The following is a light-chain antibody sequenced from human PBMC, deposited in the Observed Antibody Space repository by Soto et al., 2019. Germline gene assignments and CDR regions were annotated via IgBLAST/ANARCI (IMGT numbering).Light chain of an antibody. Sequence: DIVMTQSPLSLPVTPGEPASFSCRSSQSLLHSNGYNYLDWYLQKPGQSPQLLIYLGSHRASGVPDRFSGSGSGTDFTLKISRVEAEDVGVYFCMQALHTPWTFDQGTKVDIK. CDR2: LGS. CDR3: MQALHTPWT. CDR1: QSLLHSNGYNY. V-gene: IGKV2-28*01. J-gene: IGKJ1*01.